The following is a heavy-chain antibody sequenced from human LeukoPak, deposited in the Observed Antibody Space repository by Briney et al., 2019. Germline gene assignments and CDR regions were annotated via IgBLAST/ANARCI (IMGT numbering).Heavy chain of an antibody. CDR2: ISGSSSTI. CDR1: GFTFSSYP. D-gene: IGHD6-19*01. J-gene: IGHJ4*02. CDR3: ARDGIWSSSGWACFDS. Sequence: GGSLRLSCAASGFTFSSYPTNWVRQAPGKGLEWVSYISGSSSTIYYADSVKGRFTISRDNAKNSLYLQMNSLRDEDTAVYYCARDGIWSSSGWACFDSWGQGTLVTVSS. V-gene: IGHV3-48*02.